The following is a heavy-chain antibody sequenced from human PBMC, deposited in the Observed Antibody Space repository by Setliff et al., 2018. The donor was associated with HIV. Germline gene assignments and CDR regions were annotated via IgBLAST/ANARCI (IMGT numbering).Heavy chain of an antibody. CDR2: INAAGGNT. CDR3: ARDSGTTIGATGPGY. Sequence: PGGSLRLSCAVSGFPFSISPMNWVRLPPGKGPVWLSRINAAGGNTNYVDSVKGRFTISRDNAKNSLYLQMDSLRVEDTAVYYCARDSGTTIGATGPGYWGQGTLVTVSS. J-gene: IGHJ4*02. V-gene: IGHV3-74*01. D-gene: IGHD1-26*01. CDR1: GFPFSISP.